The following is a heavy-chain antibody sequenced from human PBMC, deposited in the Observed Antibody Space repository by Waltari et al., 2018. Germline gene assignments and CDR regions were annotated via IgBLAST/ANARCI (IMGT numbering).Heavy chain of an antibody. CDR3: ARRGYGDYAHFDY. J-gene: IGHJ4*02. CDR1: GYSISSGYY. D-gene: IGHD4-17*01. Sequence: QVQLQESGPGLVKPSETLSLTCAVSGYSISSGYYWGWIRQPPGKGLEWIGSIYHSVSTYYNPSLKSRVTISVDTSKNQFSLKLSSVTAADTAVYYCARRGYGDYAHFDYWGQGTLVTVSS. CDR2: IYHSVST. V-gene: IGHV4-38-2*01.